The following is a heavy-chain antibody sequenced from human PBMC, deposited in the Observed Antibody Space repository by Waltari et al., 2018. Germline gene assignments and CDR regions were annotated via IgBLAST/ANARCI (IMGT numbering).Heavy chain of an antibody. CDR2: ISHSGST. CDR1: GGSFSGYY. D-gene: IGHD3-22*01. CDR3: ARPPYDSSGYYTWNDAFDI. V-gene: IGHV4-34*01. Sequence: QVQLQQWGAGLLKPSETLSLTCAVYGGSFSGYYWSWIRQPPGKGLEWIGEISHSGSTNYNPSLKSRVTISVDTSKNQFSLKLSSVTAADTAVYYCARPPYDSSGYYTWNDAFDIWGQGTMVTVSS. J-gene: IGHJ3*02.